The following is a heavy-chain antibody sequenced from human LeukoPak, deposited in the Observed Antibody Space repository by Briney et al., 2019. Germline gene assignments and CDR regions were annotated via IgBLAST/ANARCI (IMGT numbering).Heavy chain of an antibody. CDR1: GFTVSSNY. V-gene: IGHV3-53*01. J-gene: IGHJ6*02. D-gene: IGHD3-22*01. CDR3: ARDGYYDSSGYLDPRHPYYYYYGMDV. CDR2: IYSGGST. Sequence: PGGSLRLSCAASGFTVSSNYMSWVRQAPGKGLEWVSVIYSGGSTYYTDSVKGRFTISRDNSKNTLYLQMNSLRPEDTAVYYCARDGYYDSSGYLDPRHPYYYYYGMDVWGQGTTVTVSS.